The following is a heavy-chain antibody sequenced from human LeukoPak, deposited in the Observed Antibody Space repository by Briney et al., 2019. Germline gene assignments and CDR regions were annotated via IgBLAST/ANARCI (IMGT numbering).Heavy chain of an antibody. D-gene: IGHD3-22*01. CDR1: GGSISTSNYY. CDR3: ARIKYHDSSGYYYCFDP. CDR2: FYHSGST. Sequence: SETLSLTCTVSGGSISTSNYYWGWIRQPPGKGLEWVGSFYHSGSTYYNPSLKSRVTISVDTSKNQFSLKLSSVTAADTAMYYCARIKYHDSSGYYYCFDPWGQGTLVTVSS. J-gene: IGHJ5*02. V-gene: IGHV4-39*07.